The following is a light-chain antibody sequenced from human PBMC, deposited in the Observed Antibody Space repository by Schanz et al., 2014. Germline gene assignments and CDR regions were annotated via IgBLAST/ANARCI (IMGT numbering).Light chain of an antibody. CDR2: DTS. CDR3: QQYNYWPPFT. CDR1: QTISRW. J-gene: IGKJ2*01. Sequence: DVQMTQSPSTLSASVGDRVTITCRASQTISRWLAWYQQKPGRAPKLLIYDTSSLESGVPSRFSGSGSGTEFTLTISSLQPDDFATYYCQQYNYWPPFTFGQGTKLEIK. V-gene: IGKV1-5*01.